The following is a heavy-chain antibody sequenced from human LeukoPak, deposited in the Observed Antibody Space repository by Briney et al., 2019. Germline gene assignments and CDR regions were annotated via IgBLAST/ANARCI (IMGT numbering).Heavy chain of an antibody. Sequence: PSETLSLTCFVSGGSISGYYWSWIRQTSGKGLEWIGYIYSSGSTIYNPSLKSRVTMSVDTSMNQFSLRLSSVTAADTAIYYCARTYGGGVTDAFDIWGQGTIVTVSS. CDR2: IYSSGST. CDR3: ARTYGGGVTDAFDI. J-gene: IGHJ3*02. D-gene: IGHD2-21*01. V-gene: IGHV4-59*01. CDR1: GGSISGYY.